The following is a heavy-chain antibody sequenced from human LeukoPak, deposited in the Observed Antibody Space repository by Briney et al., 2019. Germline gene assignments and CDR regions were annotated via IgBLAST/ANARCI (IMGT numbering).Heavy chain of an antibody. CDR3: ARVDSSSSIDY. J-gene: IGHJ4*02. Sequence: RASVKVSCTASGYTFTGYYMHWVRQAPGQGLEWMGWINPNSGGTNYAQKFQGRVTMTRDTSISTAYMELSRLRSDDTAVYYCARVDSSSSIDYWGQGTLVTVSS. V-gene: IGHV1-2*02. D-gene: IGHD6-13*01. CDR2: INPNSGGT. CDR1: GYTFTGYY.